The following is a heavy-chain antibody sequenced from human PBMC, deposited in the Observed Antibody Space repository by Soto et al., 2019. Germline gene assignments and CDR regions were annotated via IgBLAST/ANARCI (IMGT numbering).Heavy chain of an antibody. D-gene: IGHD3-9*01. J-gene: IGHJ5*02. Sequence: SETLSLTCTVSGGSISSSSYYWGWIRQPPGKGLEWIGSIYYSGSTYYNPSLKSRVTISVDTSKNQFSLKLSSVTAADTAVYYCARHRADYDILTGYYLVRWFDPWGQGTLVTVSS. CDR1: GGSISSSSYY. CDR2: IYYSGST. V-gene: IGHV4-39*01. CDR3: ARHRADYDILTGYYLVRWFDP.